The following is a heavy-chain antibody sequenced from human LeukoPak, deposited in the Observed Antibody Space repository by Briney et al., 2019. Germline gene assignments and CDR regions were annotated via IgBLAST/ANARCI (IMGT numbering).Heavy chain of an antibody. V-gene: IGHV3-30*18. J-gene: IGHJ6*02. CDR2: ISYDGSNK. CDR1: GFTSSSYG. D-gene: IGHD6-13*01. CDR3: AKDLTVAAAGRAYYYGMDV. Sequence: GGSLRLSCAASGFTSSSYGMHWVRQAPGKGLEWVAVISYDGSNKYYADSVKGRFTISRDNSKNTLYLQMNSLRAEDTAVYYCAKDLTVAAAGRAYYYGMDVWGQGTTVTVSS.